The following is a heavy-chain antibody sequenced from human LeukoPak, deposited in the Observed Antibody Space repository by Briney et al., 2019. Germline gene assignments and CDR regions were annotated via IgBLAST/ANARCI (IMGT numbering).Heavy chain of an antibody. J-gene: IGHJ5*02. D-gene: IGHD6-6*01. Sequence: SETLSLTCTVSGVSISIFYWTWIRQPPGKGLGWIGYSSNIEGTYYNPSLKSRVTISLDTSKNQFSLRLNSVTAADTAVYYCARVKGSNWLDPWGQGTLVTVSS. CDR1: GVSISIFY. CDR2: SSNIEGT. V-gene: IGHV4-59*01. CDR3: ARVKGSNWLDP.